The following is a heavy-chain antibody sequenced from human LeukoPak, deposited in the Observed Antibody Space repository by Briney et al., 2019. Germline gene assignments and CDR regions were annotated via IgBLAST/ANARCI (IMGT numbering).Heavy chain of an antibody. CDR2: INPNSGGT. V-gene: IGHV1-2*02. D-gene: IGHD3-10*01. CDR1: GYTFTGYY. Sequence: ASVKVSCKASGYTFTGYYMHWVRQAPGQGLEWMGWINPNSGGTNYAQKFQGRVTMTRDTSISTACMELSRLRSDDTAVYYCARDGYYGSGSYYYVDYWGQGTLVTVSS. J-gene: IGHJ4*02. CDR3: ARDGYYGSGSYYYVDY.